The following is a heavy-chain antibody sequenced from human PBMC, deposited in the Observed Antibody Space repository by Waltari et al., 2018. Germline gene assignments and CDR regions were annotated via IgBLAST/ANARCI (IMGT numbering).Heavy chain of an antibody. CDR1: GGTFSSYA. D-gene: IGHD2-2*01. CDR3: ARERIKTDVVPAAPFDY. CDR2: IIPIFGTA. Sequence: QVQLVQSGAEVKKPGSSVKVSCKASGGTFSSYAISWVRQAPGQGLEWMGGIIPIFGTANYAQKFQGRVTITADESTSTAYMELSSLRSEDTAVYYCARERIKTDVVPAAPFDYWGQGTLVTVSS. J-gene: IGHJ4*02. V-gene: IGHV1-69*01.